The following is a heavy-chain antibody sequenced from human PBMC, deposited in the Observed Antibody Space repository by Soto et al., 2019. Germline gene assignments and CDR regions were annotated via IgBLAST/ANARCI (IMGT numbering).Heavy chain of an antibody. Sequence: PGGSLRLSCAASRFTFSTFAMSWVRQAPGKGLEWVSAISGSGGSTYYADSVKGRFTISRDISKNTLYLQMNSLRAEDTALYYCAKSYSSNWYDYFDYWGQGTLVTVS. CDR2: ISGSGGST. CDR1: RFTFSTFA. V-gene: IGHV3-23*01. D-gene: IGHD6-13*01. J-gene: IGHJ4*02. CDR3: AKSYSSNWYDYFDY.